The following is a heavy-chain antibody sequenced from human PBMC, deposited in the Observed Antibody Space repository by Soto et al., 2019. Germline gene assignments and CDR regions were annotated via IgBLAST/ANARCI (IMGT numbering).Heavy chain of an antibody. CDR2: ISWNSGSI. D-gene: IGHD3-3*01. V-gene: IGHV3-9*01. CDR1: GFTFDDYA. Sequence: GGSLRLSCAASGFTFDDYAMHWARQAPGKGLEWVSGISWNSGSIGYADSVKGRFTISRDNAKNSLYLQMNSLRAEDTALYYCAKGGTPGVVIIWEYFDYWGQGTLVTVSS. CDR3: AKGGTPGVVIIWEYFDY. J-gene: IGHJ4*02.